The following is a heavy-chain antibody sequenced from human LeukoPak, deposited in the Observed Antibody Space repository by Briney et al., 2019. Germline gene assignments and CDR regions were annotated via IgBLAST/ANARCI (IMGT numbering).Heavy chain of an antibody. CDR2: IYYSGST. D-gene: IGHD3-22*01. V-gene: IGHV4-59*01. CDR3: ARVSSGYYYSAFDI. Sequence: PSETLSLTCTVSGCSISSYYWSWIRQPPGKGLEWIGYIYYSGSTNYNPSLKSRVTISVDTSKNQFSLKLSSVTAADTAVYYCARVSSGYYYSAFDIWGQGTMVTVSS. J-gene: IGHJ3*02. CDR1: GCSISSYY.